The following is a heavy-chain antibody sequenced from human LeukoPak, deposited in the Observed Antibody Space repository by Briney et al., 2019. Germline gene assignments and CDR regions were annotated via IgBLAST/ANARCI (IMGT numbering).Heavy chain of an antibody. CDR3: ARDYGRSRDYGMDV. CDR1: GFTLSNYW. V-gene: IGHV3-74*01. J-gene: IGHJ6*02. Sequence: PGGSRRLSCAASGFTLSNYWMHWVRQAPGKGLVWVSRINADGSSASYADSVKGRFTISRDNAKNTLYLQMNSLRAEDTAMYYCARDYGRSRDYGMDVWGQGTTVTVS. CDR2: INADGSSA. D-gene: IGHD3-10*01.